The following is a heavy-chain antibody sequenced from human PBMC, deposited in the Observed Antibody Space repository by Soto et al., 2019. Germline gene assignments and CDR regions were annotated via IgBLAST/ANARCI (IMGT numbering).Heavy chain of an antibody. CDR1: GFTFSSYS. D-gene: IGHD2-2*01. CDR2: ITGSGSYI. J-gene: IGHJ6*02. Sequence: DVQLVESGGGLVKPGGSLRLSCEASGFTFSSYSMNWVRQAPGKGLEWISSITGSGSYIYYADSVKGQFTISRDNAKNSIYLQMNSLRVEDTAIYYCARDDDLQYCSRTNCYAPGGDGMDVWGQGTTVIVSS. V-gene: IGHV3-21*01. CDR3: ARDDDLQYCSRTNCYAPGGDGMDV.